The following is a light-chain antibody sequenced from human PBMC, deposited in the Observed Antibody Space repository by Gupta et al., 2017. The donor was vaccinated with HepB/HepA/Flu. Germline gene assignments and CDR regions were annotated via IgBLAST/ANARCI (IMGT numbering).Light chain of an antibody. CDR1: ISDVGGHDF. CDR3: SSYSTSSITYV. Sequence: QSALTQPASVSGSLEQSIAISCTGTISDVGGHDFVSWYQLHPIEAPKLIIYNVNNRPSGVSDRFSGSKSGNTASLTISGLQAEDEADYYCSSYSTSSITYVFGTGTRVTVL. V-gene: IGLV2-14*03. CDR2: NVN. J-gene: IGLJ1*01.